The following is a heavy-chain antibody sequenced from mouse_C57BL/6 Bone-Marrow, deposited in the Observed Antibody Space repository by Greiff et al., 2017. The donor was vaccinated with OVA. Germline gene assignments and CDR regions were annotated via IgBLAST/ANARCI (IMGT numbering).Heavy chain of an antibody. Sequence: VQLKQSGPELVKPGASVKISCKASGYSFTGYYMNWVKQSPEKSLEWIGEINPSTGGTTYNQKFKAKATLTVDKSSSTAYMQLKSLTSEDSAVYYCARGVTGPFAYWGQGTLVTGSA. CDR1: GYSFTGYY. CDR2: INPSTGGT. V-gene: IGHV1-42*01. J-gene: IGHJ3*01. CDR3: ARGVTGPFAY. D-gene: IGHD2-13*01.